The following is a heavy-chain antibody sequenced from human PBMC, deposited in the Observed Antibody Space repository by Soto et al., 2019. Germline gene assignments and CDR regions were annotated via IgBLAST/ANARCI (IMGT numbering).Heavy chain of an antibody. V-gene: IGHV3-33*01. CDR3: VRDLLGSGGHFDY. CDR1: GFNFSSFG. CDR2: IWYDGSNT. D-gene: IGHD7-27*01. J-gene: IGHJ4*02. Sequence: QVQLVESGGGVVQPGRSLKLSCAASGFNFSSFGMHWVRQAPGKGLEWVAHIWYDGSNTYYADSVKGRFTISRDNSRNTLYLQMNSPRAEDTAVYHCVRDLLGSGGHFDYWGQGTLVTVST.